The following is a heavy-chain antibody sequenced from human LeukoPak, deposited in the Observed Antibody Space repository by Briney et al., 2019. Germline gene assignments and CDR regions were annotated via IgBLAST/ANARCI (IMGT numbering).Heavy chain of an antibody. V-gene: IGHV1-69*13. CDR3: AIYGDYVSAFDI. D-gene: IGHD4-17*01. CDR2: IIPIFGTA. J-gene: IGHJ3*02. Sequence: GASVKVSCKASGYTFTSYYMHWVRQAPGQGLEWMGGIIPIFGTANYAQKFQGRVTITADESTSTAYMELSSLRSEDTAVYYCAIYGDYVSAFDIWGQGTMVTVSS. CDR1: GYTFTSYY.